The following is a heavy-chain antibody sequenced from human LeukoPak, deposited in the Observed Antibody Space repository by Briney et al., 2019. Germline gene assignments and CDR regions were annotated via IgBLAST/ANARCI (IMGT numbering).Heavy chain of an antibody. J-gene: IGHJ5*02. CDR2: IYYSGST. D-gene: IGHD1-26*01. Sequence: PSGTLSLTCAASGGSISSYYWSWIRQPPGKGLEWVGYIYYSGSTNYNPSLKSRVTISVDTSKNQFSRKLSSVTAADTAVYYCARIVGARPYNWFDPWGQGTLVTVSS. CDR1: GGSISSYY. CDR3: ARIVGARPYNWFDP. V-gene: IGHV4-59*01.